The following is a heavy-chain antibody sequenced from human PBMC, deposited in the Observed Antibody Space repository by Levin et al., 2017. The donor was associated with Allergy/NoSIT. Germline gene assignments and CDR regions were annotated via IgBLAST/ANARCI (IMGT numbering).Heavy chain of an antibody. V-gene: IGHV3-23*01. CDR1: GFRFSTYA. J-gene: IGHJ4*02. D-gene: IGHD6-6*01. CDR2: ISASAGST. CDR3: AKGTGQLVRFVDFDY. Sequence: LSLTCAASGFRFSTYAITWVRQAPGKGLEWVSTISASAGSTYYADSVKGRFTISRDNSKSTLYLQMNSLRAEDTAIYYCAKGTGQLVRFVDFDYWGQGTLVTVSS.